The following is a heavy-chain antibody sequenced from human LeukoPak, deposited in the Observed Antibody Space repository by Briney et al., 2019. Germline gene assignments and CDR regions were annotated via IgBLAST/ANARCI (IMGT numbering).Heavy chain of an antibody. CDR1: GFTFSSYA. D-gene: IGHD6-19*01. Sequence: GGSLRLSCAASGFTFSSYAMSWVRQAPGKGLEWVSAISGSGGSTYYADSVKGRFTISRDNSKNTLYLQMNSLRAEDTAVYYCARVPRGYTNGWYFFDIWGQGTMVAVSS. CDR3: ARVPRGYTNGWYFFDI. CDR2: ISGSGGST. V-gene: IGHV3-23*01. J-gene: IGHJ3*02.